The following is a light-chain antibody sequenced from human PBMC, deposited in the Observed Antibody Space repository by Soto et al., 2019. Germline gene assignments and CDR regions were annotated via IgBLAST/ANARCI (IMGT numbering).Light chain of an antibody. V-gene: IGLV2-23*01. J-gene: IGLJ2*01. CDR2: EGS. CDR3: SSYAGSTTWVV. CDR1: SSDVASYNL. Sequence: QSALTQPASVSGSPGQSITISCTGTSSDVASYNLVSWYQRHPDKAPKLMIYEGSKRPSGVSNRFSGSKSGNTASLTISGLQAEDEADYYCSSYAGSTTWVVFGGGTQLTVL.